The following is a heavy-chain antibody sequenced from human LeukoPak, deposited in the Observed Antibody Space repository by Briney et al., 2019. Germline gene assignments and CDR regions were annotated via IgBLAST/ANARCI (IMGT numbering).Heavy chain of an antibody. J-gene: IGHJ4*02. CDR3: ARDRNDYGDYDY. Sequence: GGSLRLSCAASGFTFSRYSLHWVRQAPGKGLDWVSYISSGSSTFFYADSVKGRFTISRDNAKNSLYLQMNSLRAEDTAVYYCARDRNDYGDYDYWGQGTLVTVSS. V-gene: IGHV3-48*01. CDR2: ISSGSSTF. CDR1: GFTFSRYS. D-gene: IGHD4-17*01.